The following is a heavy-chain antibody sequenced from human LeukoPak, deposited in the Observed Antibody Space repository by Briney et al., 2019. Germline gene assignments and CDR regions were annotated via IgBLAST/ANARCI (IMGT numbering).Heavy chain of an antibody. Sequence: PSEPLSLTCTVSGGSISTYYWSWIRQPPGKGLEWIGYIYYSGNTNYNPSLKSRVTISVDTSKNQFSLKLSSVAAADTAVYYCARVFRGGGGGWPDYWGQGTLVTVSS. CDR1: GGSISTYY. V-gene: IGHV4-59*01. CDR3: ARVFRGGGGGWPDY. CDR2: IYYSGNT. J-gene: IGHJ4*02. D-gene: IGHD6-19*01.